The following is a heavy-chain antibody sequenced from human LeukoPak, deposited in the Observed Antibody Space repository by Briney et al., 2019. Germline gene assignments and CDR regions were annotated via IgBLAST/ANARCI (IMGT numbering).Heavy chain of an antibody. CDR3: AREAAAWDYYGMDV. V-gene: IGHV3-53*04. CDR2: IYSGGST. D-gene: IGHD6-13*01. CDR1: GFTVSSNY. Sequence: GGSLRLSCAASGFTVSSNYMSWVRQAPGKGLEWVSVIYSGGSTYYADSVKGRFTISRHNSKNTLYLQMNSLRAEDTAVYYCAREAAAWDYYGMDVWGQGTTVTVSS. J-gene: IGHJ6*02.